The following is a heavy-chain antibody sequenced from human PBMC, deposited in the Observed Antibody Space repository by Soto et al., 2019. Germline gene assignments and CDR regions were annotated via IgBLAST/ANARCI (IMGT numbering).Heavy chain of an antibody. CDR3: ARGFQTNTEAGVYGMDL. CDR1: GGLISSYA. CDR2: IIPFVGTP. V-gene: IGHV1-69*01. D-gene: IGHD5-18*01. J-gene: IGHJ6*02. Sequence: QAQLVQSGTEVRTPGSSVKVSCKASGGLISSYAIMWVRQAPGQGLEWVGDIIPFVGTPNYAQKFQGRVTISVDESSTTAFLELSRLTSQDAGVFYCARGFQTNTEAGVYGMDLWGQGTTVTVSS.